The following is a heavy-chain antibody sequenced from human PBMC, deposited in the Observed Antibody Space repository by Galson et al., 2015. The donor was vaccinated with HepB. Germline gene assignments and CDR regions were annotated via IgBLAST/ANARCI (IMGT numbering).Heavy chain of an antibody. Sequence: SVKVSCKASGYTFTSYYMHWVRQAPGQGLEWMGIINPSGGSTSYAQKFQGRVTMTRDTSTSTVYMELSSLRSEDTAVYYCARDLGDIVVVVATPYTDYGMDVWGQGTTVTVSS. J-gene: IGHJ6*02. D-gene: IGHD2-15*01. CDR3: ARDLGDIVVVVATPYTDYGMDV. CDR1: GYTFTSYY. CDR2: INPSGGST. V-gene: IGHV1-46*01.